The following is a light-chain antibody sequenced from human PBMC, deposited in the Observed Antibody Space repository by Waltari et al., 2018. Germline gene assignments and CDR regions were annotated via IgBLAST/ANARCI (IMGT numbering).Light chain of an antibody. CDR1: QSVTNY. J-gene: IGKJ4*01. CDR3: QQRSKWPLT. CDR2: DAS. V-gene: IGKV3-11*01. Sequence: DIVLTQSPATLSLSPGERATLYCRASQSVTNYLAWYQLKPGQAPRLLIYDASNRATGSPARFSGSGSGTDFTLTISNLEPYDSAVYYCQQRSKWPLTFGGGTKVEI.